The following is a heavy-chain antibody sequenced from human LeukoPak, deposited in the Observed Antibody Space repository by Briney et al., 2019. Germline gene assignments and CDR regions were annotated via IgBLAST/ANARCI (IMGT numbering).Heavy chain of an antibody. D-gene: IGHD3-9*01. CDR1: GYTFTVY. J-gene: IGHJ4*02. Sequence: ASVTVSCTASGYTFTVYMHWVRQAPGPGLEWLGWINPNSGGTNYAQKFQGRATMTRDTSISTAYMELSRLRYDDTAVYYCAREDLGLVIMAWWGQGTLVTVSS. CDR2: INPNSGGT. CDR3: AREDLGLVIMAW. V-gene: IGHV1-2*02.